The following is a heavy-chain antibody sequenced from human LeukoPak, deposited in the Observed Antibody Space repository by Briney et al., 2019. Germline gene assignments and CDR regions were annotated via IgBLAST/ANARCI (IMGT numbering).Heavy chain of an antibody. Sequence: SETLSLTCTVSGGSLRSYHWSWLRQSPGEGLEWIAYIHNSGGTRYNPSLHSRVTISVDTSKKQFSLKSRSVTAADTAVYYCVRDWEGFNFDIWGQGTMVTVSS. D-gene: IGHD1-26*01. CDR1: GGSLRSYH. CDR3: VRDWEGFNFDI. J-gene: IGHJ3*02. V-gene: IGHV4-59*01. CDR2: IHNSGGT.